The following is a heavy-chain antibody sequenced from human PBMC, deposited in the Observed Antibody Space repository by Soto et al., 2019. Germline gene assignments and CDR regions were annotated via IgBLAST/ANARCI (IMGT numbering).Heavy chain of an antibody. CDR3: ARGLPGKVPAAIPPGFDYTYYYYMDV. V-gene: IGHV1-8*01. CDR2: MNPNSGNT. Sequence: ASVKVSCKASGYTFTSYDINWVRQATGQGLEWMGWMNPNSGNTGYAQKFQGRVTMTRNTSISTAYMELSSLRSEDTAVYYCARGLPGKVPAAIPPGFDYTYYYYMDVWGKGTTVTVSS. CDR1: GYTFTSYD. D-gene: IGHD2-2*01. J-gene: IGHJ6*03.